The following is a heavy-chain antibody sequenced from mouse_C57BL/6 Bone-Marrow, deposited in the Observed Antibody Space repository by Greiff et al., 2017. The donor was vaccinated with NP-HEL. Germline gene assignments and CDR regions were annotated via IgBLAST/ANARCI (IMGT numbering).Heavy chain of an antibody. D-gene: IGHD2-4*01. CDR1: GYTFTSYW. Sequence: QVQLQQPGAELVMPGASVNLSCKASGYTFTSYWMHWVKQRPGQGLEWIGEIDPSDSYTRHNQKFKGKSTLTVDKSSSTAYMQLSSLTSVDSAVYYCVYCDCDIDWYVGVGGRGTAVTVSS. CDR2: IDPSDSYT. J-gene: IGHJ1*03. V-gene: IGHV1-69*01. CDR3: VYCDCDIDWYVGV.